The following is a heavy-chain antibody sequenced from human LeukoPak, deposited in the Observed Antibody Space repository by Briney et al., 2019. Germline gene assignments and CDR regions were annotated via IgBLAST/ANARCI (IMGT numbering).Heavy chain of an antibody. Sequence: GGSLRLSCAASGFTFRSYTMNWVRQAPGKGLEWVSSISGSSSYIYYADSVKGRFTISRDNANNSLYLQMDSLRAEDTAVYYCARSLSTTVTTAFNIWGQGTMVTVSS. CDR2: ISGSSSYI. CDR3: ARSLSTTVTTAFNI. V-gene: IGHV3-21*01. J-gene: IGHJ3*02. CDR1: GFTFRSYT. D-gene: IGHD4-17*01.